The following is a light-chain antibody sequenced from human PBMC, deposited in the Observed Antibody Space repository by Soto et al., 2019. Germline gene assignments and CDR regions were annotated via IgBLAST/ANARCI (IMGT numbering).Light chain of an antibody. CDR3: CSYAGSITFT. CDR2: ATR. CDR1: STDVGNYNL. V-gene: IGLV2-23*02. J-gene: IGLJ2*01. Sequence: SALTQPASVSGSPGQSITISCTGTSTDVGNYNLVSWYQQHPGKAPKLIIYATRKRPSGVSDRYSGSKSGNTASLTISGLQAEDEANYYCCSYAGSITFTFGGGTKLTVL.